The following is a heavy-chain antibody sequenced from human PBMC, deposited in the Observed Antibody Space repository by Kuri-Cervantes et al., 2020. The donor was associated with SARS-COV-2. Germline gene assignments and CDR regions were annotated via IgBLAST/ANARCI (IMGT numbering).Heavy chain of an antibody. CDR3: ALEIMSFFGMDV. J-gene: IGHJ6*02. CDR1: GFTFRSYA. V-gene: IGHV3-23*01. D-gene: IGHD2-8*01. Sequence: GESLKISCAASGFTFRSYAMTWVRQAPGKGLEWVSVISGSGETIHYADSVQGRFTISRDNSKKMLYLQMKSLRAEDTATYYCALEIMSFFGMDVWGQGTTVTDSS. CDR2: ISGSGETI.